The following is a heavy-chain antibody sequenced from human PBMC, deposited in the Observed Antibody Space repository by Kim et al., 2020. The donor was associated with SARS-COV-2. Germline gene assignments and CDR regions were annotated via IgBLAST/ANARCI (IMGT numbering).Heavy chain of an antibody. V-gene: IGHV4-59*08. Sequence: SETLSLTCTVSGSSISDFHWTWIRQPPGGGLESIGSIYNSGIGDYNPSLKSRVTISVDKSKNQSSLKLTSVTAADTAVYYCARHFPLNPSFFDYWGQGTLVTDSS. J-gene: IGHJ4*02. D-gene: IGHD2-2*01. CDR3: ARHFPLNPSFFDY. CDR1: GSSISDFH. CDR2: IYNSGIG.